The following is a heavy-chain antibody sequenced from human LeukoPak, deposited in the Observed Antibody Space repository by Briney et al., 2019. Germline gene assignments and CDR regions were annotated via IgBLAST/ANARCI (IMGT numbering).Heavy chain of an antibody. Sequence: SETLSLTCTVSGGSISSSSYYWGWIRQPPGKGLEWIGSIYYSGSTYYNPSLKSRVTISVDTSKNQFSLKLSSVTAADTAVYYCAKDADYGDFHDAFDIWGQGTMVTVSS. CDR2: IYYSGST. J-gene: IGHJ3*02. D-gene: IGHD4-17*01. CDR1: GGSISSSSYY. V-gene: IGHV4-39*02. CDR3: AKDADYGDFHDAFDI.